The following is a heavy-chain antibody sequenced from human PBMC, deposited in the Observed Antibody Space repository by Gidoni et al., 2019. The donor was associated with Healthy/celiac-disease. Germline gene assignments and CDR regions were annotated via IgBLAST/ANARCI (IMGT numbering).Heavy chain of an antibody. CDR2: IKSKAYGGTT. CDR1: GFTFGDYA. D-gene: IGHD3-22*01. J-gene: IGHJ4*02. Sequence: EVQLVESGGGLVQPGRSLRLSCTASGFTFGDYAISWVRQAPGKGLEWVGFIKSKAYGGTTEYAASVKGRFTISRDDSKSIAYLQMNSLKTEDTAVYYCTRDLDDSSGYYYPPLYYFDYWGQGTLVTVSS. V-gene: IGHV3-49*04. CDR3: TRDLDDSSGYYYPPLYYFDY.